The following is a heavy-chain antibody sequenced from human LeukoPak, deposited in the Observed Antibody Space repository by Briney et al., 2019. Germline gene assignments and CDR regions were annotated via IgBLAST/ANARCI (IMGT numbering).Heavy chain of an antibody. CDR1: GFTFSGAW. V-gene: IGHV3-15*01. D-gene: IGHD1-20*01. J-gene: IGHJ4*02. CDR3: TTDAGYDSRWYNW. Sequence: GGSLRLSCAASGFTFSGAWMSWVRQAPGKGLEWVGRIKSMSAGGTTDYASPVKGRFIISRDDSENTLYLQISSLKTEDTAVYYCTTDAGYDSRWYNWWGQGTLVTVSS. CDR2: IKSMSAGGTT.